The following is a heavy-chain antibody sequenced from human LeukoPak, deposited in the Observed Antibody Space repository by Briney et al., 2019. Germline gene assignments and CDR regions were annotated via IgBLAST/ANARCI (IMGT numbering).Heavy chain of an antibody. D-gene: IGHD3-22*01. Sequence: GESLKISCKGSGYSFTSYWIGWVRQMPGKGLEWMGIIYPGDSDTRYSPSFQGQVTISADKSTSTAYLQWSSLKASDTAMYYCARRPFAYYDTSGYSDALDIWGQGTMVTVSS. J-gene: IGHJ3*02. CDR2: IYPGDSDT. V-gene: IGHV5-51*01. CDR3: ARRPFAYYDTSGYSDALDI. CDR1: GYSFTSYW.